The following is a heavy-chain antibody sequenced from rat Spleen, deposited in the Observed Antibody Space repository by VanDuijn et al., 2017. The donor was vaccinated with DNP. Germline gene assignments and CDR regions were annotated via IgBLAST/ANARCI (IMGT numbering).Heavy chain of an antibody. J-gene: IGHJ2*01. CDR2: IIYDGSGT. Sequence: EVQLVESGGGLVQPGRSLRLSCVASGFSFRDYNMAWVRQAPKKGLECVATIIYDGSGTYYRNSVKGRFTISRDNAKSTLYLQMDSLRSEDTATYYCATNNYFDYWGQGVMVTVSS. V-gene: IGHV5S10*01. CDR1: GFSFRDYN. CDR3: ATNNYFDY.